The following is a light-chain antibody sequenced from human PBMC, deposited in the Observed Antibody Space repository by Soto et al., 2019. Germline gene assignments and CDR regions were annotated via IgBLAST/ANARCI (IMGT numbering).Light chain of an antibody. Sequence: DIQMTQSPSSLSASVGDRVTITCQASQDISNYLNWYQQKPGKAPKLLIYDASNLETGVPSRFSGSGSGTEFTLTISSLQPDDFGTYYCQQYNSYSTFGQGTKVDIK. J-gene: IGKJ1*01. CDR2: DAS. V-gene: IGKV1-33*01. CDR3: QQYNSYST. CDR1: QDISNY.